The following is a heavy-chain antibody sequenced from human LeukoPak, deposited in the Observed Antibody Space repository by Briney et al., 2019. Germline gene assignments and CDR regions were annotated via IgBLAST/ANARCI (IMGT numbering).Heavy chain of an antibody. V-gene: IGHV3-48*02. Sequence: GGSLRLSCAASGFTFSPYSMNWVRQAPGKGLEWVSYISSTSITMFYADPVKGRFTISRDNARNSLYLQMNSLRDEDTALYYCARDRRYYGDYYFYGLDVWGQGTTVTVSS. CDR3: ARDRRYYGDYYFYGLDV. CDR1: GFTFSPYS. J-gene: IGHJ6*02. D-gene: IGHD4-17*01. CDR2: ISSTSITM.